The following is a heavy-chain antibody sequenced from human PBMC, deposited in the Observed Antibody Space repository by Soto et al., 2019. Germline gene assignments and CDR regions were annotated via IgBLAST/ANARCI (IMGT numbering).Heavy chain of an antibody. V-gene: IGHV4-34*01. D-gene: IGHD3-9*01. CDR3: ARGGSNDWQVAFDI. CDR2: INHSGSN. Sequence: QLQQWGAGLLKPSETLSLTCVVSGGSFSTYYYNWIRQSPGKGLEWIGEINHSGSNNYSPSLKSRVPMSLDTSKNQFSLKLTFVTAADTAVYYCARGGSNDWQVAFDIWGQGTMVTVSS. CDR1: GGSFSTYY. J-gene: IGHJ3*02.